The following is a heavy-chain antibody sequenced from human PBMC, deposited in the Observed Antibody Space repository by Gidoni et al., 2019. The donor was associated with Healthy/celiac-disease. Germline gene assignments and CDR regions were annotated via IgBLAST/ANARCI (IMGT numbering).Heavy chain of an antibody. D-gene: IGHD1-26*01. CDR3: ASLSGGDTIGHVHY. V-gene: IGHV4-4*02. CDR2: IYLSGST. Sequence: EIYLSGSTNYNPSLKSRVTISVDKTKNQFSLKLSSVTAADTAVYDCASLSGGDTIGHVHYWGQGTLVTVSS. J-gene: IGHJ4*02.